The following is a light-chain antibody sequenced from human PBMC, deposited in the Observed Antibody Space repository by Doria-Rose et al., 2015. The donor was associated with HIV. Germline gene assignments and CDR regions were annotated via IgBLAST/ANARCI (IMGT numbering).Light chain of an antibody. CDR1: QGISSY. CDR2: AAS. Sequence: IQVTQSPSSLSASTGDRVTITCRASQGISSYLAWYQQKPGKAPKLLIYAASTLQGGVPSRFSGSGSGTDFTLTISCLQSEDLAAYYCQQYYSYPRTFGQGTKLEIK. V-gene: IGKV1-8*01. CDR3: QQYYSYPRT. J-gene: IGKJ2*01.